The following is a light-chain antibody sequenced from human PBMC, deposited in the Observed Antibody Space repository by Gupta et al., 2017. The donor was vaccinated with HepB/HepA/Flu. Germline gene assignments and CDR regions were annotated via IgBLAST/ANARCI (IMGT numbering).Light chain of an antibody. CDR2: AAS. CDR3: HLLKTYRTT. Sequence: DIQLTQSPSFLSASVGDRVTITCRASQGIGSSLGWYQQKPGRAPKFLIYAASTLQSGVPSRFTGTGSGTEFTLTISSLHPQHFATYYCHLLKTYRTTFGAGTKVEIK. J-gene: IGKJ4*01. CDR1: QGIGSS. V-gene: IGKV1-9*01.